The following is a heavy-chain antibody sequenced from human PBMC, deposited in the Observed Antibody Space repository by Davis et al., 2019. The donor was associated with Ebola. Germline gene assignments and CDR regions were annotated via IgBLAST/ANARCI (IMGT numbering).Heavy chain of an antibody. Sequence: GESLKISCAASGFTFSSYAMSWVRQAPGKGLEWVASIKQDGSDKYYVDSVKGRFTISRDNAKNSLYLQMNSLRAEDTAVYYCARVGVTIFGVLIQHFFDYWGQGALVTVSS. D-gene: IGHD3-3*01. V-gene: IGHV3-7*03. CDR3: ARVGVTIFGVLIQHFFDY. CDR2: IKQDGSDK. J-gene: IGHJ4*02. CDR1: GFTFSSYA.